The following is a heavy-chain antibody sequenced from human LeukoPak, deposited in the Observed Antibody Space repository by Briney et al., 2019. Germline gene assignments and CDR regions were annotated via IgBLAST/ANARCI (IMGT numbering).Heavy chain of an antibody. V-gene: IGHV3-23*01. J-gene: IGHJ4*02. CDR1: GFTFSGSA. D-gene: IGHD3-16*02. Sequence: GGSLRLSCAASGFTFSGSALHWVRQAPGKGLEWVSAISGSGGSTYYADSVKGRFTISRDNSKNTLYLQMNSLRAEDTAVYYCAKVRGALSPVDYWGQGTLVTVSS. CDR3: AKVRGALSPVDY. CDR2: ISGSGGST.